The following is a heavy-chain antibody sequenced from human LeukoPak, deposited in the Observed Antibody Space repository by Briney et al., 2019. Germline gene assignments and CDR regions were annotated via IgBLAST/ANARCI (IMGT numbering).Heavy chain of an antibody. Sequence: GGSLRLSCAASGFTFSSYAMHWVRQAPGKGLEWVAVISYDGSNKYYADSVKGRFTISRDNSKNTLYLQMNSLRAEDTAVYYCARDLNYNDILTGYPLFDYWGQGTLVTVSS. D-gene: IGHD3-9*01. CDR2: ISYDGSNK. CDR3: ARDLNYNDILTGYPLFDY. CDR1: GFTFSSYA. J-gene: IGHJ4*02. V-gene: IGHV3-30-3*01.